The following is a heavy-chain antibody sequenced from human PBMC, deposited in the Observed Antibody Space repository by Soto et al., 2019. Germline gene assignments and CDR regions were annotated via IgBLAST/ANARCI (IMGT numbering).Heavy chain of an antibody. V-gene: IGHV3-23*01. CDR3: AKGPGETRDY. J-gene: IGHJ4*02. D-gene: IGHD1-7*01. Sequence: EVQLLESGGGLVQPGGSLRLSCAASGFTFSSFAMSWVRQAPGKGLEWVSTLSGSGGSTYYADSVKGRFTISRDNSKNTLYLQINSLRAEETANYLRAKGPGETRDYWGQGTLVTVSS. CDR1: GFTFSSFA. CDR2: LSGSGGST.